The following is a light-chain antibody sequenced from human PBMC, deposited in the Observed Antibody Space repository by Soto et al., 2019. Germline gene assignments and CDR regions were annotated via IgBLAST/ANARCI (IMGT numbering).Light chain of an antibody. CDR3: QQYNNWPLT. V-gene: IGKV3-15*01. CDR1: QSVSSN. Sequence: EIVLTQSPATLSLSPGERATLSCRASQSVSSNLAWYQQKPGQAPRLLIYDRSTRATDIPASFSGSGSGTDFTLTISSLQSEDFAVYYCQQYNNWPLTFGGGTKVDI. J-gene: IGKJ4*01. CDR2: DRS.